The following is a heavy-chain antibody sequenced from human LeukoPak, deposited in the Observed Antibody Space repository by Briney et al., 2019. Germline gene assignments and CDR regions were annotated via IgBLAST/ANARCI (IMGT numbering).Heavy chain of an antibody. CDR2: IIPIFGTA. D-gene: IGHD5-24*01. Sequence: SVKVSCKASGGTFSSYAISWVRQAPGQGLEWMGRIIPIFGTANYAQKFQGRVTITTDESTSTAYMELSSLRSEDTAVYYCAKLSGEMATSHDYWGQGTLVTVSS. V-gene: IGHV1-69*05. CDR1: GGTFSSYA. J-gene: IGHJ4*02. CDR3: AKLSGEMATSHDY.